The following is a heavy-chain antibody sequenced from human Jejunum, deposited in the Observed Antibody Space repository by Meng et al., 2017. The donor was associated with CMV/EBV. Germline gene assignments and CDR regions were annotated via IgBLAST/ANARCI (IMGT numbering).Heavy chain of an antibody. J-gene: IGHJ5*02. CDR1: ITIGSF. V-gene: IGHV4-38-2*02. D-gene: IGHD3-22*01. CDR3: ARGGYYDSSGYPRGFDP. Sequence: ITIGSFWGSLPRPPGTGLEWIGSIYNSGSTYYTPSLESRITISVDTSENEFSLKMSSVTAADTAVYYCARGGYYDSSGYPRGFDPWGQGTLVTVSS. CDR2: IYNSGST.